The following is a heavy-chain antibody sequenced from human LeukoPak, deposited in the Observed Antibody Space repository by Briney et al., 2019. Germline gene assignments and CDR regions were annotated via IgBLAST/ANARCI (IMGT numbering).Heavy chain of an antibody. CDR1: GFTFNSYS. J-gene: IGHJ4*02. D-gene: IGHD6-6*01. CDR3: ARGVVSIAARPPYFDY. CDR2: ISSGSSYI. Sequence: GGSLRLSCAASGFTFNSYSMNWVRQAPGKGLEWVSSISSGSSYIYYVDSVKGRFTISRDNAKNSLYLQMNSLGAEDTAVYYCARGVVSIAARPPYFDYWGQGTLVTVSS. V-gene: IGHV3-21*01.